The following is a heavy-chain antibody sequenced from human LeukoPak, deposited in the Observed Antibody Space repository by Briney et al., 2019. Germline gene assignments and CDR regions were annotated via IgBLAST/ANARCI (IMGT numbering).Heavy chain of an antibody. J-gene: IGHJ5*02. CDR3: ARIGYSKNWFDP. V-gene: IGHV1-46*01. Sequence: ASVKVSCKASGYTFTSYYMHWVRQAPGQGLEWMGIIYPSGVSTSYAQKFQARVTMTRDTSTSTVYMELSSLRSEDTAVYYCARIGYSKNWFDPWGQGTLVTVSS. CDR1: GYTFTSYY. CDR2: IYPSGVST. D-gene: IGHD1-26*01.